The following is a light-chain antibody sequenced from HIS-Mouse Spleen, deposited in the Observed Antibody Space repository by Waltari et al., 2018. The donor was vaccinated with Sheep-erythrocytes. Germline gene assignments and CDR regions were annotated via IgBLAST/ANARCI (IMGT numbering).Light chain of an antibody. J-gene: IGKJ4*01. V-gene: IGKV3-15*01. CDR2: GAS. CDR3: QQYNNWPPLT. Sequence: ELVMTPSPATLSVSPGERATLPCRASQSVSSNLAWYQQKPGQAPRPLIYGASTRATGIPARFSGSGSGTEFTLTISSLQSEDFAVYYCQQYNNWPPLTFGGGTKVEIK. CDR1: QSVSSN.